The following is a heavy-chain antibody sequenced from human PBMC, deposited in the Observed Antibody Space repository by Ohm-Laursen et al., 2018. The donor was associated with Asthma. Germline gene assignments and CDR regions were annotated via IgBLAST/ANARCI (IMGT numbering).Heavy chain of an antibody. V-gene: IGHV4-30-4*01. D-gene: IGHD3-10*01. CDR3: ARAGGAIYFQH. Sequence: TLSLTCTVSGGSISSGDYYWSWIRQPPGKGLEWIGYIYYSGSTYYNPSLKSRVTISVDTSKNQFSLKLSSVTAADTAVYYCARAGGAIYFQHWGQGTLVTVSS. CDR2: IYYSGST. CDR1: GGSISSGDYY. J-gene: IGHJ1*01.